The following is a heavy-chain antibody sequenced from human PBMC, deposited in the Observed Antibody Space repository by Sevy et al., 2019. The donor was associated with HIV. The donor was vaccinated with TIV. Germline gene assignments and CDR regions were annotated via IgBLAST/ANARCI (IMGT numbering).Heavy chain of an antibody. CDR3: ARLAGSGTYYSGDFDY. J-gene: IGHJ4*02. Sequence: GGSLRLSCAASGLTFSSYAMSWVRQAPGKGLEWVSGISGSGGSTYYADSVKGRFTISRDNSKNTLYLQMNSLRAEDTAVYYCARLAGSGTYYSGDFDYWGQGTLVTVSS. V-gene: IGHV3-23*01. CDR1: GLTFSSYA. CDR2: ISGSGGST. D-gene: IGHD3-10*01.